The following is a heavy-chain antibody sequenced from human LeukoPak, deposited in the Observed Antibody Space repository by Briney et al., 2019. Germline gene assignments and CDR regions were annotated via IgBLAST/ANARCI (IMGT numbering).Heavy chain of an antibody. CDR1: GGSISSSSYY. Sequence: PSETLSLTCTVSGGSISSSSYYWGWIRQPPGKGLEWIGSIYYSGSTYYNPSLKSRVTISVDTSKNQFSLKLSSVTAADTAVYYCARGAGTSCYGGICGPFDYWGQGTLVTVSP. CDR2: IYYSGST. V-gene: IGHV4-39*01. CDR3: ARGAGTSCYGGICGPFDY. D-gene: IGHD2-2*01. J-gene: IGHJ4*02.